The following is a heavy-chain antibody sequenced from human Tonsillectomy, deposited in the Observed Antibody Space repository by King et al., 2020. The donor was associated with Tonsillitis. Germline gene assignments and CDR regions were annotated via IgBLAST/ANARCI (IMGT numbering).Heavy chain of an antibody. CDR3: ATXXXXSGYHXQGLXY. Sequence: VQLVESGGGVVQPGGSLRXSCAASGFTFSSYGMHXVRQAPGKGLEWVAFIRYDGSNKYYADSVKGRFTISRDNSKNTLYLQMNSLRAEDTAVYYCATXXXXSGYHXQGLXYWGXXTLXTVS. D-gene: IGHD3-22*01. J-gene: IGHJ4*02. CDR1: GFTFSSYG. CDR2: IRYDGSNK. V-gene: IGHV3-30*02.